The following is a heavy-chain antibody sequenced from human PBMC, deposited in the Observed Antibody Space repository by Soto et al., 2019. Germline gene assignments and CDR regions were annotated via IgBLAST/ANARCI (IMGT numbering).Heavy chain of an antibody. V-gene: IGHV4-31*03. J-gene: IGHJ4*02. Sequence: QVQLQESGSGLLKPSQTLSLDCSVSGDSLRRGFHHWSWIRQTPGKGLQLIGYIDTNGDTHYDPSLRNRLNMSIVTTESRFSLKVTSVTAADTAVYYCVRGTVYYCPNDKCGFFFDHWGQGALVTVTS. CDR3: VRGTVYYCPNDKCGFFFDH. CDR2: IDTNGDT. D-gene: IGHD2-8*01. CDR1: GDSLRRGFHH.